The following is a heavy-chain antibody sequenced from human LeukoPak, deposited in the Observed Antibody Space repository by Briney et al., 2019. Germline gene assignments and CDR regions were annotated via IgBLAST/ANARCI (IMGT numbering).Heavy chain of an antibody. J-gene: IGHJ4*02. CDR1: GFTVSSNY. D-gene: IGHD6-6*01. Sequence: GGSLRLSCAASGFTVSSNYMSWVRQAPGKGLEWVSVIYSGGSTYYADSVKGRFTISRDNSKNTLYLQMNSLRAEDTAVYYCARSSGGAIAARPGQFDYWGQGTLVTVSS. CDR3: ARSSGGAIAARPGQFDY. CDR2: IYSGGST. V-gene: IGHV3-66*02.